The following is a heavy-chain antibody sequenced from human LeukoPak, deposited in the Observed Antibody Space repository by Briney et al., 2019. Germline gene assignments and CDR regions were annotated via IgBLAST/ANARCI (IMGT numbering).Heavy chain of an antibody. CDR3: AKDDKPSRPEMATIGVAFDI. CDR2: ISYDGSNK. D-gene: IGHD5-24*01. Sequence: GGSLRLSCAAPGFTFSSYGMHWVRQAPGKGLEWVAAISYDGSNKYYADSVKGRFTISRDNSKNTLYLQMNSLRAEETAVYYCAKDDKPSRPEMATIGVAFDIWGQGTMVTVSS. J-gene: IGHJ3*02. V-gene: IGHV3-30*18. CDR1: GFTFSSYG.